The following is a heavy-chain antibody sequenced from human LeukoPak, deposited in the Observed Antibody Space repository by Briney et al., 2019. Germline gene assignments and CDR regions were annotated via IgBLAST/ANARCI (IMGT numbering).Heavy chain of an antibody. V-gene: IGHV4-34*01. CDR3: AREDRNGDYGGADY. D-gene: IGHD4-17*01. CDR1: GGSFSGYY. CDR2: INHSGST. J-gene: IGHJ4*02. Sequence: PSETLSLTCAVYGGSFSGYYWSWIRQPPGKGLEWIGEINHSGSTNYNPSLKSRVTISVDTSKNQFSLKLSSVTAADTAVYYCAREDRNGDYGGADYWGQGTLVTVSS.